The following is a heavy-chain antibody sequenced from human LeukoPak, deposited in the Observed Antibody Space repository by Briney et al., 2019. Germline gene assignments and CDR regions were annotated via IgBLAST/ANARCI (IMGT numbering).Heavy chain of an antibody. CDR3: AVNYYDSSGYYFDY. V-gene: IGHV4-38-2*01. D-gene: IGHD3-22*01. CDR2: IYHSGST. J-gene: IGHJ4*02. CDR1: GYSISSGYY. Sequence: SETLSLTCAVSGYSISSGYYWGWIRQPPGKGLEWIGSIYHSGSTYYNPSLKSRVTISVDTSKNQFSLKLSSVTAADTAVYYCAVNYYDSSGYYFDYWGQGTLVTVSS.